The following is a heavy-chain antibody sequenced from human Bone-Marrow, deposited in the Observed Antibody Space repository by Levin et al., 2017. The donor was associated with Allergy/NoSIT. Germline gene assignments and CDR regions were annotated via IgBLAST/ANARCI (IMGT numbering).Heavy chain of an antibody. CDR2: ISGSGGST. Sequence: LSLTCAASGFPFRSYAMSWVRQAPGKGLEWVSAISGSGGSTYYADSVKGRFTISRDNSKNTLYLQMNSLRAEDTAVYYCAKDSSKGVVVPAALEVDPWGQGTLVTVSS. CDR1: GFPFRSYA. J-gene: IGHJ5*02. CDR3: AKDSSKGVVVPAALEVDP. V-gene: IGHV3-23*01. D-gene: IGHD2-2*01.